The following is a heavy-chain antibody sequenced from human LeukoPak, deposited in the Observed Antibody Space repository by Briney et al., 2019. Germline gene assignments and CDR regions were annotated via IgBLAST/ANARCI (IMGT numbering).Heavy chain of an antibody. V-gene: IGHV3-7*01. Sequence: GGSLRLSCTGSGFTFNTYAMTRVRQAPGKGLEWVANIKQDGSEIYYVDSVKGRFTISRDNAKNSLYLQMNSLRAEDTAVYYCARDLSADSSGWDRHFDYWGQGTLVTVSS. CDR1: GFTFNTYA. J-gene: IGHJ4*02. CDR2: IKQDGSEI. D-gene: IGHD6-19*01. CDR3: ARDLSADSSGWDRHFDY.